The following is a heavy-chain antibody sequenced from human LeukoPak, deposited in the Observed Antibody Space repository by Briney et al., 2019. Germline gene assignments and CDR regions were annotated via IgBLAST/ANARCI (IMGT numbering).Heavy chain of an antibody. D-gene: IGHD2-15*01. Sequence: SETLSLTCAVYGGSSSSYYWSWIRQPPGKGLEWIGEINHSGSTSYKPSLKSRVTISVDTSKNQFSLKLSSVTAADTAVYYCARVKRLRGYCSGGSCYRGNWFDPWGQGTLVTVSS. CDR1: GGSSSSYY. V-gene: IGHV4-34*01. J-gene: IGHJ5*02. CDR3: ARVKRLRGYCSGGSCYRGNWFDP. CDR2: INHSGST.